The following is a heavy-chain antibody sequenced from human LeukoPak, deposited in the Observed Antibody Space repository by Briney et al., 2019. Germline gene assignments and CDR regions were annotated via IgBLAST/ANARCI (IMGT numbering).Heavy chain of an antibody. D-gene: IGHD3-3*01. CDR2: TNSDGSST. CDR3: ARDGEWQHFDH. CDR1: GFTLSTYW. J-gene: IGHJ4*02. V-gene: IGHV3-74*01. Sequence: GGSLRLSCAASGFTLSTYWMHWVRHAPGKGLVWVSLTNSDGSSTSYADSVKGRFTISRDNAKNTLFLQMNSLRAEDTAVYYCARDGEWQHFDHWGQGTLVTVSS.